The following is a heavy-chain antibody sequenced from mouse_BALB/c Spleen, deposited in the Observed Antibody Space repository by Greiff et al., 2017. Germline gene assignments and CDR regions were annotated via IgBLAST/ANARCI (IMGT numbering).Heavy chain of an antibody. D-gene: IGHD4-1*01. CDR3: ARKLGRGWAMDY. CDR1: GFSLTSYG. J-gene: IGHJ4*01. CDR2: IWSGGST. V-gene: IGHV2-2*02. Sequence: VHLVESGPGLVQPSQSLSITCTVSGFSLTSYGVHWVRQSPGKGLEWLGVIWSGGSTDYNAAFISRLSISKDNSKSQVFFKMNSLQANDTAIYYCARKLGRGWAMDYWGQGTSVTVSS.